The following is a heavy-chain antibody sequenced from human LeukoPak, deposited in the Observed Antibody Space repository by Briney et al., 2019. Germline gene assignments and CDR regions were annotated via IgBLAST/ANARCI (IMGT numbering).Heavy chain of an antibody. CDR3: AKDMGACSGGSCYSAQAYGMDV. V-gene: IGHV3-9*01. CDR2: ISWNSGSI. Sequence: GRSLRLSCTASRFTFDDYAMHWVRQAPGKGLEWVSGISWNSGSIGYADSVKGRFTISRDNAKNSLYLQMNSLRAEDTALYYCAKDMGACSGGSCYSAQAYGMDVWGQGTTVTVSS. CDR1: RFTFDDYA. J-gene: IGHJ6*02. D-gene: IGHD2-15*01.